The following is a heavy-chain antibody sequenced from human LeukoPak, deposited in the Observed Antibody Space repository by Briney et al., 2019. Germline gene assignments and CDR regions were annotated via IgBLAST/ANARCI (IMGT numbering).Heavy chain of an antibody. D-gene: IGHD5-18*01. CDR3: ASHGRGYRHNWFDP. J-gene: IGHJ5*02. CDR1: GLTVSSNY. CDR2: IYSGGST. V-gene: IGHV3-53*01. Sequence: PGGSLRLSCAASGLTVSSNYMSWVRQAPGKGLEWVSVIYSGGSTYYADSEKGRFTISRDNSKNTLYFQMNSLRAEDTAVYYCASHGRGYRHNWFDPWGQGTLVTVSS.